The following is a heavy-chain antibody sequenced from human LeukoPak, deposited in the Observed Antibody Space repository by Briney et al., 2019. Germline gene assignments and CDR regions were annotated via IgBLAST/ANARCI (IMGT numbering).Heavy chain of an antibody. Sequence: ASVKVSCKASGYTFIGYYMHWVRQAPGQGLEWMGWINPNSGGTNYAQKFQGRVTMTRDTSISTAYMELSRLRSDDTAVYYCARGDSSSWYGFFYWGQGTLVTVSS. V-gene: IGHV1-2*02. J-gene: IGHJ4*02. CDR1: GYTFIGYY. CDR2: INPNSGGT. D-gene: IGHD6-13*01. CDR3: ARGDSSSWYGFFY.